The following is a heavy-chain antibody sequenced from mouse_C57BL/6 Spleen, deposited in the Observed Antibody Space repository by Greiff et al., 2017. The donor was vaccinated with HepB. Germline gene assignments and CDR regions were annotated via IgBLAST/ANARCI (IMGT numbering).Heavy chain of an antibody. J-gene: IGHJ2*01. CDR3: ARSGDYGYYFDY. CDR1: GYTFTSYW. V-gene: IGHV1-55*01. Sequence: VQLQQSGAELVKPGASVKMSCKASGYTFTSYWITWVKQRPGQGLEWIGDIYPGSGSTNYNEKFKSKATLTVDTSSSTAYMQLSSLTSEDSAVYYCARSGDYGYYFDYWGQGTTLTVSS. D-gene: IGHD2-4*01. CDR2: IYPGSGST.